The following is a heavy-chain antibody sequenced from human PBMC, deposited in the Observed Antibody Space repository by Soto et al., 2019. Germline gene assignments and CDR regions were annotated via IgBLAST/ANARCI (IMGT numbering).Heavy chain of an antibody. V-gene: IGHV5-10-1*01. J-gene: IGHJ5*02. CDR2: IDPSDSYT. D-gene: IGHD3-10*01. CDR3: KRHPRVDYFGSGSCVVWFDP. Sequence: GESLKISYKGSGYSFTSYLISWVRQMPVKGLEWMGRIDPSDSYTNYSPSFQGHVTISADKSISTAYLQWSSLKASDTAMYYCKRHPRVDYFGSGSCVVWFDPCGQRTLLAVFS. CDR1: GYSFTSYL.